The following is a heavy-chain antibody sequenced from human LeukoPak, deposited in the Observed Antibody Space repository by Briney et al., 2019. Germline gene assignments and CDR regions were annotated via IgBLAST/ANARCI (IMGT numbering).Heavy chain of an antibody. J-gene: IGHJ3*02. Sequence: GASVKVSCKASGGTFSNYAVSWVQQAPGQGLEWMGGIIPIFATADYPQKFQGRFTITTDESRTTAYLELRNLRSEDTAVYYCATGEVTYYSRWGFEIWGQGTMVTVSS. D-gene: IGHD3-16*01. CDR2: IIPIFATA. CDR1: GGTFSNYA. CDR3: ATGEVTYYSRWGFEI. V-gene: IGHV1-69*05.